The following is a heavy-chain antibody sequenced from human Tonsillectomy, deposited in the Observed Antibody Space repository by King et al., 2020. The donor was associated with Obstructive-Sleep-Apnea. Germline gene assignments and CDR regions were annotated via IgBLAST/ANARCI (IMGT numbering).Heavy chain of an antibody. J-gene: IGHJ5*02. Sequence: QLQESGPGLVKPSQTLSLTCTVSGASISSGGYYWSWIRQLPGKGLGWFGYIYYSGSTYYNPSLKSRVTISVDTSKNQFSLKLTSVTAADTAVYYCARDCAGTPGGPWFDPWGQGTLVTVSS. CDR3: ARDCAGTPGGPWFDP. V-gene: IGHV4-31*03. D-gene: IGHD2-21*01. CDR1: GASISSGGYY. CDR2: IYYSGST.